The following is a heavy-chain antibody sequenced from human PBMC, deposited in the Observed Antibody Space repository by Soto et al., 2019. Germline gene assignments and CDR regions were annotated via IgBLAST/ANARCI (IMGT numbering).Heavy chain of an antibody. D-gene: IGHD3-22*01. CDR2: IKSKTDGGTT. CDR1: GFTFSNAW. J-gene: IGHJ3*02. Sequence: GGSLRLSCAASGFTFSNAWMNWVRQAPGKGLEWVGRIKSKTDGGTTDYAAPVKGRFTISRDDSKNKLYLKMNSLKTEDTAVYYCTTDRSRYYDSSGYYPSPYAFDIWGQGTMVTVSS. CDR3: TTDRSRYYDSSGYYPSPYAFDI. V-gene: IGHV3-15*07.